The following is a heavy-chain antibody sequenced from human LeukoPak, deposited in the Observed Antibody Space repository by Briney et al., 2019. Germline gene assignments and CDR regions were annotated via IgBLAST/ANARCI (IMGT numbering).Heavy chain of an antibody. CDR3: ARGLSSGWPGFDY. CDR2: IYYSGST. J-gene: IGHJ4*02. D-gene: IGHD6-19*01. Sequence: SETLSLTCTVSGGSISSYYRSWVRQPPGKGLEWVGYIYYSGSTNYNPSLKSRVTISVDTSKNQFSLKLSSVTAADTAVYYCARGLSSGWPGFDYWGQGTLVTVSS. V-gene: IGHV4-59*01. CDR1: GGSISSYY.